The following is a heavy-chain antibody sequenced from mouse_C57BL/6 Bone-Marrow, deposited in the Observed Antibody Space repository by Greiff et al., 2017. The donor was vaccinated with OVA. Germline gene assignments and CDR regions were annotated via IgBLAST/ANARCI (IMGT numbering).Heavy chain of an antibody. CDR2: IHPSDSDT. D-gene: IGHD2-3*01. Sequence: QVQLQQPGAELVKPGASVKVSCKASGYTFTSYWMHWVKQRPGQGLEWIGRIHPSDSDTNYNQKFKGTATLTVDKSSSTAYMQLSSLTSVDSAVYYCAIYPPDGYYFNYAMDYWGQGTSVTVAS. CDR3: AIYPPDGYYFNYAMDY. CDR1: GYTFTSYW. J-gene: IGHJ4*01. V-gene: IGHV1-74*01.